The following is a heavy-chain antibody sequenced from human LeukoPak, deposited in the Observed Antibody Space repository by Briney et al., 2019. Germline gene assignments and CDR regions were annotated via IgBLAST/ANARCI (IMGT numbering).Heavy chain of an antibody. J-gene: IGHJ4*02. CDR1: GYTFTGYY. D-gene: IGHD3-10*01. CDR2: INPNSGGT. CDR3: ARVQYYYGSGSPFDY. V-gene: IGHV1-2*02. Sequence: ASVKVSCKASGYTFTGYYMHWVRQAPGQGLEWMGWINPNSGGTNYAQKFQGRVTMTRDTSISTAYMELSRLRSDDTAVYYCARVQYYYGSGSPFDYWGQGTLVTVSS.